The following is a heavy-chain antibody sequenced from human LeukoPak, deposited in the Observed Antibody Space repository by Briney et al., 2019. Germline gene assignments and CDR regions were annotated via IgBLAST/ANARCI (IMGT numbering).Heavy chain of an antibody. CDR1: GFTFSAYG. CDR2: IRFDGSNK. Sequence: GGSLRLSCAASGFTFSAYGMHWVRQAPGKGLEWVAFIRFDGSNKYYADSVKGRFAISRDNSKNTLYLQMNSLRAEDTAVYYCAKRYSGSQALFDYWGQGTLVTVSS. D-gene: IGHD1-26*01. J-gene: IGHJ4*02. V-gene: IGHV3-30*02. CDR3: AKRYSGSQALFDY.